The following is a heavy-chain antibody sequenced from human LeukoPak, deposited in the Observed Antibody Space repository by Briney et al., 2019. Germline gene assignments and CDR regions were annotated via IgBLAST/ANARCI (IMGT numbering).Heavy chain of an antibody. Sequence: PGGSLRLSCAASGFTFSSYEMNWVRQAPGKGLEWVSSISSSSSYIYYADSVKGRFTISRDNAKNSLYLQMNSLRAEDTAVYYCASLGSIAAGQDWGQGTLVTVSS. CDR3: ASLGSIAAGQD. J-gene: IGHJ4*02. V-gene: IGHV3-21*01. D-gene: IGHD6-25*01. CDR2: ISSSSSYI. CDR1: GFTFSSYE.